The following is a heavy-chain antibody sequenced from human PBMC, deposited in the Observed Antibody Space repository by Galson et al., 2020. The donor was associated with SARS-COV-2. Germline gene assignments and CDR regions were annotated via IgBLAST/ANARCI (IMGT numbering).Heavy chain of an antibody. J-gene: IGHJ3*02. Sequence: SETLSLTCTVSGGSISSGDYYWSWLRQPPGKRLEWIGYIYYSGSTYYNPSLKSRVTISVDTSKNQFSLKLSSVTAADTAVYYCARVTTMMPYDNAFDIWGQGTMVTVSS. V-gene: IGHV4-30-4*08. D-gene: IGHD3-22*01. CDR3: ARVTTMMPYDNAFDI. CDR1: GGSISSGDYY. CDR2: IYYSGST.